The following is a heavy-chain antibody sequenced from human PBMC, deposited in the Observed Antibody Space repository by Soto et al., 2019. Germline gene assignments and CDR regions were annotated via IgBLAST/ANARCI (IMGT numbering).Heavy chain of an antibody. V-gene: IGHV4-39*01. CDR1: GDSISSSSLY. CDR2: IYNSGKT. D-gene: IGHD1-26*01. CDR3: ARHASNSGSYSEYFQY. J-gene: IGHJ1*01. Sequence: QVQLQESGPGLVKPSETVSLTCTVSGDSISSSSLYWCCIRQPPGKGLEWIGSIYNSGKTYYSPSLESRVTISVDTSKNQFSLKLSSVTAADTAVYYCARHASNSGSYSEYFQYWGQGTLVAVSS.